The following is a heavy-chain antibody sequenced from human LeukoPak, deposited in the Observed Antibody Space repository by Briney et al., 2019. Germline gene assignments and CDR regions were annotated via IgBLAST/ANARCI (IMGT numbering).Heavy chain of an antibody. J-gene: IGHJ4*02. CDR3: AKDFAYYDSTSY. CDR2: ISYDGSNK. D-gene: IGHD3-22*01. CDR1: GFTFSSYG. V-gene: IGHV3-30*18. Sequence: GGSLRLSCAASGFTFSSYGMHWVRQASGKGLEWVAVISYDGSNKYYADSVKGRFTISRDNSKNTLYLQMNSLRAEDTAVYYCAKDFAYYDSTSYWGQGTLVTVSS.